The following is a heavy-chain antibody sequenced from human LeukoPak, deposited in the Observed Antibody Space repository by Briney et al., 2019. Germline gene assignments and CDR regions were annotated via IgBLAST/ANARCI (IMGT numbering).Heavy chain of an antibody. CDR1: GGSISSDNFY. Sequence: SETLSLTCTVSGGSISSDNFYWGWIRQPPGKGLEWIGSIYYTGSTYYSPSLKSRVTMSVDTSKNQFSLKLSSVTAADTAVYYCARNGRSPRVAHMDVWGKGTTVTVSS. D-gene: IGHD2-15*01. CDR3: ARNGRSPRVAHMDV. J-gene: IGHJ6*03. V-gene: IGHV4-39*07. CDR2: IYYTGST.